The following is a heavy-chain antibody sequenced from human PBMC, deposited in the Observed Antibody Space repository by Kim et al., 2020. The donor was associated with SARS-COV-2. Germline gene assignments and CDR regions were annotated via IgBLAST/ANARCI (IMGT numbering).Heavy chain of an antibody. D-gene: IGHD6-19*01. CDR2: ISSSGSTI. J-gene: IGHJ6*02. CDR1: GFTFSSYE. CDR3: ARLPPGIAVAGTFYYYYGRDV. Sequence: GGSLRLSCAASGFTFSSYEMNWVRQAPGKGLEWVSYISSSGSTIYYADSVKGRFTISRDNAKNSLYLQMNSLRAEDTAVYYCARLPPGIAVAGTFYYYYGRDVWGQGATVTVSS. V-gene: IGHV3-48*03.